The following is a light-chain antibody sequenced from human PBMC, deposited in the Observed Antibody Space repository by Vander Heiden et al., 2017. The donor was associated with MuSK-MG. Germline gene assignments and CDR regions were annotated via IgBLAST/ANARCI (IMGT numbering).Light chain of an antibody. V-gene: IGLV2-11*01. CDR3: CSYAGSYTYVV. J-gene: IGLJ2*01. Sequence: QSALTQPRSVSGSPGQSVTISCTGTSSDVGGYNYVSWYQQHTGTAPKLLIYDVSKRTSGVPDRFSGSKSGNTASLTISGLQAEDEADYYCCSYAGSYTYVVFGGGTKLTVL. CDR2: DVS. CDR1: SSDVGGYNY.